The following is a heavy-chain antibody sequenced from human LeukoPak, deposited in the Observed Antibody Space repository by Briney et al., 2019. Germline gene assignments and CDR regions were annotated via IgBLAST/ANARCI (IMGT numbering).Heavy chain of an antibody. CDR3: ARSSRELGGYAPWELMPPFDY. CDR1: GFIFSDYY. D-gene: IGHD1-7*01. Sequence: PGGSLRLSCAASGFIFSDYYMSWIRQAPGKGLEWVSYISSSGSTMYYTDSVKGRFTISRDNAKDSLYLQMNSLRAEDTAVYYCARSSRELGGYAPWELMPPFDYWGQGTLVTVSS. CDR2: ISSSGSTM. V-gene: IGHV3-11*01. J-gene: IGHJ4*02.